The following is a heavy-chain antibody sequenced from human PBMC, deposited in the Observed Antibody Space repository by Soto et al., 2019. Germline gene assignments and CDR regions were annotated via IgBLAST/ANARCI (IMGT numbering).Heavy chain of an antibody. CDR1: GFNFSSYG. CDR2: IWYDGSNK. CDR3: ARDARYCSGGSCYRAAFDI. D-gene: IGHD2-15*01. V-gene: IGHV3-33*01. Sequence: GGSLSLSYAASGFNFSSYGMHWVRQAPGKGLEWVAVIWYDGSNKYYADSVKGRFTISRDNSKNTLYLQMNNLRAEDTAVYYCARDARYCSGGSCYRAAFDIWGQGTMVTVS. J-gene: IGHJ3*02.